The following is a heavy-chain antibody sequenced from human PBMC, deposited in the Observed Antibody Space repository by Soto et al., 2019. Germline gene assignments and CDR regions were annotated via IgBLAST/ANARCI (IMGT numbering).Heavy chain of an antibody. J-gene: IGHJ4*02. Sequence: SQTRSLTRAISGDSVSSNSAAWNWIRQSPSRGLEWLGRTYYRSKWYNDYAVSVKSRITINPDTSKNQFSLQLNSVTPEDTAVYYCVKEDRTPGIAAASNDYWGQGTLVTISS. D-gene: IGHD6-13*01. V-gene: IGHV6-1*01. CDR2: TYYRSKWYN. CDR1: GDSVSSNSAA. CDR3: VKEDRTPGIAAASNDY.